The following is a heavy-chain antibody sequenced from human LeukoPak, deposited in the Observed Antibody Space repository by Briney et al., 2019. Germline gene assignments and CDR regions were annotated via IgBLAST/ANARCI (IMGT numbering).Heavy chain of an antibody. D-gene: IGHD2-21*02. CDR1: GYTFTSYG. Sequence: ASVKVSCKASGYTFTSYGISWVRQAPGQGLEWMGWISAYNGNANYAQKLQGRVTMTTDTSTSTAYMELRSLRSDDTAVYYCARDHLAYCGGDCYAHSDYWGQGTLVTVSS. V-gene: IGHV1-18*01. CDR2: ISAYNGNA. CDR3: ARDHLAYCGGDCYAHSDY. J-gene: IGHJ4*02.